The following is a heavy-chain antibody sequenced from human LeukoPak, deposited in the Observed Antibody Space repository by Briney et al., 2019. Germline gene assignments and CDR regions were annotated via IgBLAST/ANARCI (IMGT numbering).Heavy chain of an antibody. V-gene: IGHV3-23*01. CDR1: RFTFSSYA. Sequence: GGSLRLSCAASRFTFSSYAMSWVRQAPGKGLEWVSAISGSGGSTYYADSVKGRFTISRDNSKNTLYLQMNSLRAEDTAVYYCAKEAVGPNYYDSSGYYRPYYFDYWGQGTLVTVSS. J-gene: IGHJ4*02. CDR3: AKEAVGPNYYDSSGYYRPYYFDY. CDR2: ISGSGGST. D-gene: IGHD3-22*01.